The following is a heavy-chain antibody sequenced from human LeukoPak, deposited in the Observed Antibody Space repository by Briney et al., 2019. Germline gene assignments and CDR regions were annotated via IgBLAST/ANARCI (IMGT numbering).Heavy chain of an antibody. J-gene: IGHJ6*02. CDR2: ISSSSSYI. Sequence: PGGSLRLSCAASVFTFSSYSMNWVRQAPGKGLEWVSSISSSSSYIYYADSVKGRFTISRDNAKNSLYLQMNSLRAEDTAVYYCARGGKTTVTFGMDVWGQGTTVTVSS. CDR3: ARGGKTTVTFGMDV. D-gene: IGHD4-17*01. CDR1: VFTFSSYS. V-gene: IGHV3-21*01.